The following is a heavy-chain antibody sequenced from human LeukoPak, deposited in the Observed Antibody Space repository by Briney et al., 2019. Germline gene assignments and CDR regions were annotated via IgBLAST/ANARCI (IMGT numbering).Heavy chain of an antibody. CDR1: GFNFNTFG. Sequence: PGGSLRLSCAGTGFNFNTFGMSWVRQAPGKGLEWVSAISGSGGSTYYADSVKGRFTISRDNSKNTLYLQMNSLRAEDTAVYYCAKVLSGSYYGDYWGQGTLVTVSS. CDR2: ISGSGGST. J-gene: IGHJ4*02. CDR3: AKVLSGSYYGDY. D-gene: IGHD1-26*01. V-gene: IGHV3-23*01.